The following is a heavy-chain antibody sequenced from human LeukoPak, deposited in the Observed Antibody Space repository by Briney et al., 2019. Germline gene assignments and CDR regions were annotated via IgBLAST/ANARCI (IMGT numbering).Heavy chain of an antibody. D-gene: IGHD6-19*01. CDR3: ARGSSGWYRAPYYYMDV. Sequence: SSETLSLTCTVSGGSISSYYWSWIRQPPGKGLEWIGYTYYSGSTNYNPSLKSRVTISVDTSKNQFSLKLSSVTAADTAVYYCARGSSGWYRAPYYYMDVWGKGTTVTVSS. V-gene: IGHV4-59*01. J-gene: IGHJ6*03. CDR2: TYYSGST. CDR1: GGSISSYY.